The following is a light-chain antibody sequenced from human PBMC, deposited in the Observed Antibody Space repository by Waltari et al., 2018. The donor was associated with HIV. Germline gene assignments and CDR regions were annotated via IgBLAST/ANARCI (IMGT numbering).Light chain of an antibody. Sequence: EIVLTQSPGPLSLSPGERATLSCRASQSVSSSYLALYQQKPGQAPRLLIYGASSRATGIPDRFSGSGSGTDFTLTISRLEPEDFAVYYCQQYASSFTFGPGTKVDIK. CDR1: QSVSSSY. J-gene: IGKJ3*01. CDR2: GAS. CDR3: QQYASSFT. V-gene: IGKV3-20*01.